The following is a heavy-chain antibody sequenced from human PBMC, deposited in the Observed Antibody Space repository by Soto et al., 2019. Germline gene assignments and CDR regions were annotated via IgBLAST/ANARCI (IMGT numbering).Heavy chain of an antibody. CDR1: GFTFSRYA. CDR3: ARRGPGTYFDY. CDR2: ISGSGDST. Sequence: EVQLLDSGGGLVQPGGSLRLSCAASGFTFSRYAMNWVRQAPGKGLEWVSVISGSGDSTYYADSVKGRFTISRDNSKHTLYLQMNSLRSEDTGVYYCARRGPGTYFDYWGQGTLVTVSS. V-gene: IGHV3-23*01. D-gene: IGHD6-13*01. J-gene: IGHJ4*02.